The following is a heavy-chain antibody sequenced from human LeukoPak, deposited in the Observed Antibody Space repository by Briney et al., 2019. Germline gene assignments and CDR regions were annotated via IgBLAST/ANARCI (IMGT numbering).Heavy chain of an antibody. CDR1: GFTFSSYA. V-gene: IGHV3-23*01. D-gene: IGHD3-9*01. Sequence: GGSLRLSCVASGFTFSSYAMNWVRQAPGKGLEWVSLISGSGGNTYYADSVKGRFTISRDNSKNTLYLQMNSLRAEDTAVYYCARAALRYFDWLQDPFDYWGQGTLVTVSS. J-gene: IGHJ4*02. CDR3: ARAALRYFDWLQDPFDY. CDR2: ISGSGGNT.